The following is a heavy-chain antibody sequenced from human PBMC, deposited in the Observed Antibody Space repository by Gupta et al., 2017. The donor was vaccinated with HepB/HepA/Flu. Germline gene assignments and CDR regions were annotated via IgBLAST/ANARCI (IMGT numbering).Heavy chain of an antibody. J-gene: IGHJ4*02. CDR2: SSSSSSYI. D-gene: IGHD6-13*01. Sequence: EVQLVESGGGLVKPGGSLRLSCAASGFTFRSYSMNWVRQAPGKGREWVSSSSSSSSYIYYADSVKGRFTISRDNAKNSLYLQMNSLRAEDTAVYYCAPSAAFDYWGQGTLVTVSS. CDR1: GFTFRSYS. CDR3: APSAAFDY. V-gene: IGHV3-21*01.